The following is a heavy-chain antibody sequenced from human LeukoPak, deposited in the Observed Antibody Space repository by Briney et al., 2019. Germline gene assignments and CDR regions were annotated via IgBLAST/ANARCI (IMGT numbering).Heavy chain of an antibody. CDR2: INGSSSDT. CDR1: GFTSSDYY. Sequence: KTGGSLRLSCAASGFTSSDYYMTCIRQAPGRGLEWISYINGSSSDTKYADSVKGRFTISRDNAKNSVYLLMYSLRAEDTAVYYCARRGTTCCTVNSCHPNWFHPWGQGTLVTVSS. V-gene: IGHV3-11*03. D-gene: IGHD2-8*02. J-gene: IGHJ5*02. CDR3: ARRGTTCCTVNSCHPNWFHP.